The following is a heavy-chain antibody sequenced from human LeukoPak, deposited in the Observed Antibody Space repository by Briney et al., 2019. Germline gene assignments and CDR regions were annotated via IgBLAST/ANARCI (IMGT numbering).Heavy chain of an antibody. CDR2: INSDGSST. D-gene: IGHD3-22*01. CDR1: GFTFSSYW. J-gene: IGHJ4*02. V-gene: IGHV3-74*01. CDR3: ARVDYDSSGPSGDY. Sequence: GGSLRLSCAASGFTFSSYWMHWVRQAPGKGLVWVSRINSDGSSTSYADSVKGRFTISRDNAKNTLYLQMKSLRAEDTAVYYCARVDYDSSGPSGDYWGQGTLVTVSS.